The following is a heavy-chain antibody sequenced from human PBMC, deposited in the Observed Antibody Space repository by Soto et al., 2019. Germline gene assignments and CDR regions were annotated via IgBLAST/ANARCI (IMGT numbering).Heavy chain of an antibody. J-gene: IGHJ5*02. CDR1: GYTFTSYD. CDR3: ARNTPDRSAAMEYAHNSFDP. Sequence: ASVKVSCKASGYTFTSYDINWVRQATGQGLEWMGWMNPNSGNTGYAQKFQGRVTMTRNTSKSTAYMELSSLRSEDTAVYYCARNTPDRSAAMEYAHNSFDPWGQGTLVTVS. CDR2: MNPNSGNT. V-gene: IGHV1-8*01. D-gene: IGHD2-8*01.